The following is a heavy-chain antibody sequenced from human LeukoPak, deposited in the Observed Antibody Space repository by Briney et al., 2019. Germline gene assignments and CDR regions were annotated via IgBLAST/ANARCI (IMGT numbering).Heavy chain of an antibody. D-gene: IGHD3-9*01. CDR2: IYYSGST. CDR3: ASYRGYYDILTGYYTGTYFDY. CDR1: GGSISSYY. J-gene: IGHJ4*02. V-gene: IGHV4-59*12. Sequence: SETLSLTCTVSGGSISSYYWSWIRQPPGKGLEWIGYIYYSGSTNYNPPLKSRVTISVDTSKNQFSLKLSSVTAADTAVYYCASYRGYYDILTGYYTGTYFDYWGQGTLVTVSS.